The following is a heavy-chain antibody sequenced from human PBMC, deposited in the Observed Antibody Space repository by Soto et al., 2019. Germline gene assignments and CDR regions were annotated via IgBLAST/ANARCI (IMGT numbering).Heavy chain of an antibody. Sequence: EVQLLESGGGLVQPGGSLRLSCAASGFAFSSYAMSWVRQAPGKGLEWVSAISGSGGSTYYADSVKGRFTISRDNSKNTLYLQMNSLRAEDTAVYYCAKGHCSSTSCYPHYYYGMDVWGQGTTVTVSS. CDR1: GFAFSSYA. CDR3: AKGHCSSTSCYPHYYYGMDV. J-gene: IGHJ6*02. CDR2: ISGSGGST. D-gene: IGHD2-2*01. V-gene: IGHV3-23*01.